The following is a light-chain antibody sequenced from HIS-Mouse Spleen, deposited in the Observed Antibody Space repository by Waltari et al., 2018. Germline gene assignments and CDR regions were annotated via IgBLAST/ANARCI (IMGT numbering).Light chain of an antibody. J-gene: IGLJ2*01. CDR3: CSYAGSSNVV. Sequence: QSDLTQPASVSGSPGQSITISCTGTSSAVGSYNLVSWYQQHPGKAPKCMIYEGSKRPSGVSNRCSGSKSGNTASLTISGLQAEDEADYYCCSYAGSSNVVFGGGTKLTVL. V-gene: IGLV2-23*01. CDR1: SSAVGSYNL. CDR2: EGS.